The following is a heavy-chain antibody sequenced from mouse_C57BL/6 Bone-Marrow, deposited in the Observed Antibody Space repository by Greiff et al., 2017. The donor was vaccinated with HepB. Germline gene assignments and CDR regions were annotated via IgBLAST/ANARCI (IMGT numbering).Heavy chain of an antibody. CDR2: ISYDGSN. CDR1: GYSITSGYY. J-gene: IGHJ2*01. Sequence: EVKLQESGPGLVKPSQSLSLTCSVTGYSITSGYYWNWIRQFPGNKLEWMGYISYDGSNNYNPSLKNRISITRDTSKNQFFLKLNSVTTEDTATYYCARDNYGSSQNFDYWGQGTTLTVSS. V-gene: IGHV3-6*01. CDR3: ARDNYGSSQNFDY. D-gene: IGHD1-1*01.